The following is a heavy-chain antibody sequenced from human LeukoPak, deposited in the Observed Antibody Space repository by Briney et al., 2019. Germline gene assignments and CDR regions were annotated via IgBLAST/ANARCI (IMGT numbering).Heavy chain of an antibody. V-gene: IGHV1-46*01. CDR3: ARDYDRITIFGVVITPLFDY. D-gene: IGHD3-3*01. CDR1: GYTFTSYY. Sequence: GASVKVSCKASGYTFTSYYMHWVRQAPGQGLEWMGIINPSGGGTSYAQKFQGRVTMTRDTSTSTVYMELSSLRSEDTAVYYCARDYDRITIFGVVITPLFDYWGQGTLVTVSS. J-gene: IGHJ4*02. CDR2: INPSGGGT.